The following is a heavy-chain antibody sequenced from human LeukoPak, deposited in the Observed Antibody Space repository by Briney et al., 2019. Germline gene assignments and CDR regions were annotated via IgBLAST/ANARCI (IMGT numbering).Heavy chain of an antibody. Sequence: SETLPLTCTVCGGSLSRYYWSWMRQPPSKGLEWIGYIYYSASTDYNPFLKSRVTISVDTSKNPFSLKLSSVTAEDTAVYYCARETQGLDYWGQGTLVTVSS. V-gene: IGHV4-59*01. CDR2: IYYSAST. CDR1: GGSLSRYY. CDR3: ARETQGLDY. J-gene: IGHJ4*02.